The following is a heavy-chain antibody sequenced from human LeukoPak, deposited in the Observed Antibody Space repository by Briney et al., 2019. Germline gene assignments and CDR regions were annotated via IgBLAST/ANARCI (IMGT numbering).Heavy chain of an antibody. D-gene: IGHD3-10*01. CDR3: ANENYYGSGSYPDY. CDR2: ISYDGSNK. J-gene: IGHJ4*02. Sequence: GGSLRLSCAASGFTFSSYGIPWVRQAPGKGLEWVALISYDGSNKYYADSVKGRFTISRDNSKNTLYLQMNSLRAEDTAVYYCANENYYGSGSYPDYWGQGTLVTVSS. V-gene: IGHV3-30*18. CDR1: GFTFSSYG.